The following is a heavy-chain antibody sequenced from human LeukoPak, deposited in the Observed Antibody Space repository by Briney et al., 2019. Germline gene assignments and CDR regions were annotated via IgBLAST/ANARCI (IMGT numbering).Heavy chain of an antibody. V-gene: IGHV3-53*01. CDR3: AGNYYYYMDV. J-gene: IGHJ6*03. CDR1: GFIVSSNY. CDR2: IYSGGST. Sequence: GGSLRLSCAASGFIVSSNYMSWVRQAPGKGLEWVSIIYSGGSTHFADSVKGRFTISRDNSENTLYLQMNSLRVGDTAVYYCAGNYYYYMDVWGKGTTVTVSS.